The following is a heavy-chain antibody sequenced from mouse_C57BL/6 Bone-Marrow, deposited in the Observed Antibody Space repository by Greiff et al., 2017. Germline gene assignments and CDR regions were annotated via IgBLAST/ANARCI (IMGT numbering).Heavy chain of an antibody. J-gene: IGHJ4*01. Sequence: QVHVKQPGAELVRPGSSVKLSCKASGYTFTSYWMHWVKQRPIQGLEWIGNIDPSDSETHYNQKFKDKATLTVDKSSRTAYMQLSSLTSEDSAVYYCARWGLYDGYYVGAMDYWGQGTSVTVSS. D-gene: IGHD2-3*01. V-gene: IGHV1-52*01. CDR3: ARWGLYDGYYVGAMDY. CDR2: IDPSDSET. CDR1: GYTFTSYW.